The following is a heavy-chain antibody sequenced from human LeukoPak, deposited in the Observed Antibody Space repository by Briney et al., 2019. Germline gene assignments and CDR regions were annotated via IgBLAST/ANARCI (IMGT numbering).Heavy chain of an antibody. V-gene: IGHV4-39*01. CDR3: ASTATKRAKAFDI. CDR1: GGSISSSSYY. D-gene: IGHD5-12*01. J-gene: IGHJ3*02. Sequence: SETLSLTCTVSGGSISSSSYYWGWIRQPPGKGLEWIGSIYYSGSTYYNPSLKSRVTISVDTSKNQFSLKLSSVTAADTAVYYCASTATKRAKAFDIWGQGTMVTVSS. CDR2: IYYSGST.